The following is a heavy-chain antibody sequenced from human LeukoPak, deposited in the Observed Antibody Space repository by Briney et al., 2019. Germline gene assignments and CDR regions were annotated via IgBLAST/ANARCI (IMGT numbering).Heavy chain of an antibody. Sequence: PSETLSLTCTVSGGSISSYYWSWIRQPPGKGLEWIGYIYYSGSTNYNPSLKSRVTISVDTSKNQFSLKLSSVTAADTAVYYCARGPRYGSGSYWDHWGQGTLVTVSS. CDR3: ARGPRYGSGSYWDH. D-gene: IGHD3-10*01. CDR2: IYYSGST. CDR1: GGSISSYY. V-gene: IGHV4-59*01. J-gene: IGHJ4*02.